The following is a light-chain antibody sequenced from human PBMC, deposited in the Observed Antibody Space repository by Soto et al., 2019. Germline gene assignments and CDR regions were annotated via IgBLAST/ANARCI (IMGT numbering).Light chain of an antibody. CDR2: ENN. J-gene: IGLJ7*01. CDR3: QSYDITLGVWV. CDR1: SSNIGAGYD. V-gene: IGLV1-40*01. Sequence: QSVLTQPPSVSGAPGQRVTISCTGSSSNIGAGYDVHWYQHLPGTAPKLLIYENNNRPSGVPDRCSGSNSGTSASLAITGLQAEDEADYYCQSYDITLGVWVFGGGTQLTVL.